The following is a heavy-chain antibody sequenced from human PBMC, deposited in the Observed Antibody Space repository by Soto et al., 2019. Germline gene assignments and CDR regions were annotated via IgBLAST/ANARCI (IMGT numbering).Heavy chain of an antibody. CDR2: INPNSGGT. V-gene: IGHV1-2*04. D-gene: IGHD2-15*01. CDR3: ARDSCSGGSCYSYFDY. Sequence: ASVKVSCEASGYTFTGYYMHCVRQAPGQGLEWMGWINPNSGGTNYAQKFQGWVTMTRDTSISTAYMELSRLRSDDTAVYYCARDSCSGGSCYSYFDYWGQGTLVTVSS. J-gene: IGHJ4*02. CDR1: GYTFTGYY.